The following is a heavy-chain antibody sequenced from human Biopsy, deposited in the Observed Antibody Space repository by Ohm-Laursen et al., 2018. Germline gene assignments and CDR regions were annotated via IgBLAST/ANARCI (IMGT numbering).Heavy chain of an antibody. D-gene: IGHD1-1*01. Sequence: GSLRLSCTASGFTLSSYSMNWVRQTPGRGLEWVSTISSSSDNIYYVDSVKGRFTISRDNAENSLYLQMNSLRAEDTAVYYCARDQRGSSVLEAKLTPNYFDYWGRGSLVTVSS. V-gene: IGHV3-21*01. CDR3: ARDQRGSSVLEAKLTPNYFDY. CDR1: GFTLSSYS. J-gene: IGHJ4*02. CDR2: ISSSSDNI.